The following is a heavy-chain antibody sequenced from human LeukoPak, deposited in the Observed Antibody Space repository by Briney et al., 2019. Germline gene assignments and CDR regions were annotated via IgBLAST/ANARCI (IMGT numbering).Heavy chain of an antibody. CDR1: GFTFSSYG. J-gene: IGHJ4*02. D-gene: IGHD1-1*01. V-gene: IGHV3-30*18. Sequence: GGSLRLSCAASGFTFSSYGMHWVRQAPGKGLEWVAVISYNGNNEYYADSVKGRFTISRDNSKNTLFLQMNSLRPEDTAIYYGAKVQLERRELLPNFDYWGQGTLVTVSS. CDR2: ISYNGNNE. CDR3: AKVQLERRELLPNFDY.